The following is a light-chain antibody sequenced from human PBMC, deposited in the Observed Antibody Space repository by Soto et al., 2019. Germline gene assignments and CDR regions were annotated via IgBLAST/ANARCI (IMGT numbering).Light chain of an antibody. CDR1: SSNIGNNY. CDR3: GTWDSSLSAYV. CDR2: ENN. Sequence: QSVLTQPPSVPAAPGQKVTISCSGSSSNIGNNYVSWYQQLPGTAPKLLIYENNKLPSGIPDRFSGSKSGTSATLGITGLQTGDEADYYCGTWDSSLSAYVFGTGTKVTVL. V-gene: IGLV1-51*02. J-gene: IGLJ1*01.